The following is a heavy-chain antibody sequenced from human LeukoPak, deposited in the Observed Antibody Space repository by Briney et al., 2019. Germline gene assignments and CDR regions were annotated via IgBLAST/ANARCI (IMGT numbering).Heavy chain of an antibody. CDR3: ARVDWELLLARYYFDY. D-gene: IGHD1-26*01. V-gene: IGHV4-39*07. Sequence: SETLSLTCTVSGGSISSSSYYWGWIRQPPGKGLEWIGSIYYSGSTYYNPSLESRVTISVDTSKNQFSLKLSSVTAADTAVYYCARVDWELLLARYYFDYWGQGTLVTVSS. CDR2: IYYSGST. CDR1: GGSISSSSYY. J-gene: IGHJ4*02.